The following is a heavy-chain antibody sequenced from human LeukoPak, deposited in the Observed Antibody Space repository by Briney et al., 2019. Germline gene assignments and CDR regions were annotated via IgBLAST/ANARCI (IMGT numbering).Heavy chain of an antibody. V-gene: IGHV3-7*01. CDR3: TRDNHGDLADY. CDR1: GFTFSSYW. J-gene: IGHJ4*02. Sequence: GGSLRLSCADCGFTFSSYWMSWVRQAPGKGLEWVANIKQDGSEKYYVDSVKGRFTISRDNAKNSLYLQMNSLKAEDTAVYYSTRDNHGDLADYWGQGTLVTVSS. CDR2: IKQDGSEK. D-gene: IGHD4-17*01.